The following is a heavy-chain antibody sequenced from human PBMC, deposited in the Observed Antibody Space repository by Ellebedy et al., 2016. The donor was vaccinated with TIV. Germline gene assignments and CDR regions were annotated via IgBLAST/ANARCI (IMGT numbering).Heavy chain of an antibody. CDR2: IWYDGSNK. Sequence: PGGSLRLSCAASGFTFSSYGMHWVRQAPGKGLEWVAVIWYDGSNKYYADSVKGRFTISRDNSKNTLYLQMNSLRVEDTAVYYCARSHTNSGNAFDYWGQGTLVTVSS. D-gene: IGHD5-12*01. CDR1: GFTFSSYG. J-gene: IGHJ4*02. V-gene: IGHV3-33*01. CDR3: ARSHTNSGNAFDY.